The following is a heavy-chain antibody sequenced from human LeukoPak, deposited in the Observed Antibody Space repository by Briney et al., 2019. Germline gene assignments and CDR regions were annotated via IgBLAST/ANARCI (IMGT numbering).Heavy chain of an antibody. CDR3: ARTTGHFDC. Sequence: SQTLSLTCAISGVIFSSKSAAWNWIRQSPSRGLEWLGRTYYRSKWYNEYAVSVKSRITINPDTSKNQFSLQLNSVAPDDTAVYDCARTTGHFDCWGQGTLVTVSS. J-gene: IGHJ4*02. D-gene: IGHD2-8*02. CDR2: TYYRSKWYN. V-gene: IGHV6-1*01. CDR1: GVIFSSKSAA.